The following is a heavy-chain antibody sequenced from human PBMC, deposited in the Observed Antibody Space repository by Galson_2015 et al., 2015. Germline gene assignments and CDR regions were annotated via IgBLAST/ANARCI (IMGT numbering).Heavy chain of an antibody. CDR3: ASRIDIVATMADYYYGMDV. V-gene: IGHV1-18*01. D-gene: IGHD5-12*01. J-gene: IGHJ6*02. CDR2: ISAYNGNT. Sequence: SVKVSCKASGYTFTSYGISWVRQAPGQGLEWMGWISAYNGNTNYAQKLQGRVTMTTDTSTSTAYMELRSLRSDDTAVYYCASRIDIVATMADYYYGMDVWGQGTTVTVSS. CDR1: GYTFTSYG.